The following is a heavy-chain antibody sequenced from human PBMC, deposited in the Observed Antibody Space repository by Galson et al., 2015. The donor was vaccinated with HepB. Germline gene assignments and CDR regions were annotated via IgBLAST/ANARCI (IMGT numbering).Heavy chain of an antibody. CDR2: ISGSGGST. D-gene: IGHD3-10*01. Sequence: SLRLSCAASGFTFSSYAMSWVRQAPGKGLEWVSAISGSGGSTYYADSVKGRFTISRDNSKNTLYLQMNSLRAEDTAVYYCAKDGGSNEYYYGSGSYYTVPYYFDYWGQGTLVTASS. J-gene: IGHJ4*02. V-gene: IGHV3-23*01. CDR1: GFTFSSYA. CDR3: AKDGGSNEYYYGSGSYYTVPYYFDY.